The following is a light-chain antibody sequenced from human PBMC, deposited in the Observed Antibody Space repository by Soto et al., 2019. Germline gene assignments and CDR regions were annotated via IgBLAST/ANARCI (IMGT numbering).Light chain of an antibody. CDR3: QQRRNWPPMFT. J-gene: IGKJ2*01. Sequence: EIVLTQSPGTLSLSPGERATLSCRASHFVASSYVAWYQQKPGQAPRLLIYDASNRATGIPARFSGSGSGTDFTLTISSLEPEDFAVYYCQQRRNWPPMFTFGQGTKV. V-gene: IGKV3-11*01. CDR2: DAS. CDR1: HFVASSY.